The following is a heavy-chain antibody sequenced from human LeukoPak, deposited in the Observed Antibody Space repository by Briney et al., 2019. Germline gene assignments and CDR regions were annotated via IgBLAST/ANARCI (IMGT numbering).Heavy chain of an antibody. CDR3: AREDSGYDRSLNY. CDR1: GYTFTGYY. Sequence: ASVKVSCKASGYTFTGYYMHWVRQAPGQGLEWMGRINPNSGGTNYAEKFQGRVTMTRDTSISTAYMELSRLRSDDTAVDYCAREDSGYDRSLNYWGQGTLVTVSS. V-gene: IGHV1-2*06. J-gene: IGHJ4*02. CDR2: INPNSGGT. D-gene: IGHD5-12*01.